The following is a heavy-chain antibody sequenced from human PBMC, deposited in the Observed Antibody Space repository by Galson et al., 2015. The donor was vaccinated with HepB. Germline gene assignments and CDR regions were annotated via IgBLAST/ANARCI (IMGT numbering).Heavy chain of an antibody. D-gene: IGHD6-19*01. CDR2: IIPIFGTA. Sequence: SVKVSCKASGGTFSSYAISWVRQAPGQGLEWMGGIIPIFGTANYAQKFQGRVTITADKSTSTAYMELSSLRSEDTAVYYCARETVAGKGYYFDYWGQGTLVTVSS. V-gene: IGHV1-69*06. CDR1: GGTFSSYA. J-gene: IGHJ4*02. CDR3: ARETVAGKGYYFDY.